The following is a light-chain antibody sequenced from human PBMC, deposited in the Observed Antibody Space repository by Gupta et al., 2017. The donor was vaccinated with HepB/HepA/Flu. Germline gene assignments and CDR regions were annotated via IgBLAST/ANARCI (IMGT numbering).Light chain of an antibody. J-gene: IGKJ4*01. CDR1: ESVSSN. Sequence: EIMMTQSPATLSVSPGERATLSCRASESVSSNLAWYQQKPGQAPRLLIYGASTRATGTPPRFSGSGSVTEFTLTISSLQSEDFAIYYCQQYNNGRPRTFGGGTKVET. CDR2: GAS. CDR3: QQYNNGRPRT. V-gene: IGKV3-15*01.